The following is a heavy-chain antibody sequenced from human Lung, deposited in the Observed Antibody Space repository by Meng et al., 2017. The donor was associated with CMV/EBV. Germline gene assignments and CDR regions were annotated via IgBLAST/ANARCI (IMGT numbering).Heavy chain of an antibody. CDR3: SRDVGYCSDGSCSDY. Sequence: LXCSVSGGSVISGSYYWSWIRQSPGKGLQWIGYIHNSGSTKYNPSLKSRVTISVDTPKNQFSLRLRFVTAADTAVYYCSRDVGYCSDGSCSDYWGQGTXVTVSS. V-gene: IGHV4-61*01. CDR2: IHNSGST. CDR1: GGSVISGSYY. J-gene: IGHJ4*02. D-gene: IGHD2-15*01.